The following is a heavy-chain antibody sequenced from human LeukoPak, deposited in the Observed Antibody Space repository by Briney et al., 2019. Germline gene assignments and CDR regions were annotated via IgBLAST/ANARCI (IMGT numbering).Heavy chain of an antibody. V-gene: IGHV3-11*01. CDR3: ARGEGAGGYYYDSSGYLDY. J-gene: IGHJ4*02. D-gene: IGHD3-22*01. CDR1: GFTFSDYY. CDR2: ISSSGSTI. Sequence: TGGSLRLSCAASGFTFSDYYMSWIRQAPGKGLEWVSYISSSGSTIYYADSVKGRFTISRDNAKNSLYLQMNSLRAEDTAVYYCARGEGAGGYYYDSSGYLDYWGQGTLVTVSS.